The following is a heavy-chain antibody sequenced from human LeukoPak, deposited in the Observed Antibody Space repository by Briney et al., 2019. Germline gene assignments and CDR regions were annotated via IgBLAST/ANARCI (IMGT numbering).Heavy chain of an antibody. CDR2: IYHSGST. J-gene: IGHJ5*02. D-gene: IGHD4-17*01. Sequence: SETLSLTCAVSGGSISSSNWWSWVRQPPGKGLEWIGEIYHSGSTNYNPSLKSRVTISVDTSKNQFSLKLSSVTAADTAVYYCARTVMVATGGWFDPWGQGTLVTVSS. V-gene: IGHV4-4*02. CDR1: GGSISSSNW. CDR3: ARTVMVATGGWFDP.